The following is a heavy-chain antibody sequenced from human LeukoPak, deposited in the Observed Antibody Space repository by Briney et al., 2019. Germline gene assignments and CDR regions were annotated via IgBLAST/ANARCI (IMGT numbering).Heavy chain of an antibody. D-gene: IGHD2-21*02. V-gene: IGHV3-30*02. CDR1: GFTFSSYG. CDR2: IRYDGSNK. CDR3: AKDFVVVPGNVNYFDY. Sequence: GGSLRLSCAASGFTFSSYGMPGFAKAPGKGLERLAFIRYDGSNKYYADSVKGRFTVSRDNSKNTLYVQMKSLRAEDTAVYYCAKDFVVVPGNVNYFDYWGQGTLVTVSS. J-gene: IGHJ4*02.